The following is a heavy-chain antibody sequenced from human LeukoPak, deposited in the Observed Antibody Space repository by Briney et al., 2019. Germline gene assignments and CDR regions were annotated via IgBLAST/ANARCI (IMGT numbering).Heavy chain of an antibody. CDR1: GYTFTSYG. D-gene: IGHD2-21*01. Sequence: ASVKVSCKASGYTFTSYGISWVRQAPGQGLEWMGWISTYNGNTNYAQKLQGRVTMTTDTSTTTAYMELRSLRSGDTAVYYCAREGIPQWYYYMDVWGKGTTVTISS. V-gene: IGHV1-18*01. CDR2: ISTYNGNT. J-gene: IGHJ6*03. CDR3: AREGIPQWYYYMDV.